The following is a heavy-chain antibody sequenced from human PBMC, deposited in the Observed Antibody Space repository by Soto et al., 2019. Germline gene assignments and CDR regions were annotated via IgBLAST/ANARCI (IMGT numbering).Heavy chain of an antibody. CDR3: ARGSRTNYDSSGYYTI. V-gene: IGHV1-18*01. D-gene: IGHD3-22*01. Sequence: QVQLVQSGAEVKKPGASVKVSCKASGYTFTSYGISWVRQAPGQGLEWMGWISAYNGNTNYAQKLQGRVTMTTDTPTSTDYMELRTLRSDDTAGYNFARGSRTNYDSSGYYTIWGQGTLVSVSS. CDR2: ISAYNGNT. J-gene: IGHJ4*02. CDR1: GYTFTSYG.